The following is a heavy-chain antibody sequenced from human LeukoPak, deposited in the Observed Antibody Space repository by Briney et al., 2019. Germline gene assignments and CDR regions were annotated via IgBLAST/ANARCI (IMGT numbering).Heavy chain of an antibody. V-gene: IGHV3-9*01. D-gene: IGHD3-22*01. Sequence: GGSLRLSCAASGFTFSNYAMTWVRQAPGKGLERVSGISWDSGSIGYAGSVRGRFTISIDNANNSLYLQMNSLRAEDTALYYCEKANYDSRGYSYGEIAYWGQGTLVTVSS. CDR1: GFTFSNYA. CDR3: EKANYDSRGYSYGEIAY. J-gene: IGHJ4*02. CDR2: ISWDSGSI.